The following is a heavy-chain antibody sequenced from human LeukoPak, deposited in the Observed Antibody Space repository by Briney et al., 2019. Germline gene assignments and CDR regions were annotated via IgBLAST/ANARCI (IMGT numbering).Heavy chain of an antibody. J-gene: IGHJ4*02. D-gene: IGHD6-6*01. Sequence: GGSLRLSCAASGFTFSSYWMSWVRQAPGKRLEWVANINQDGSEKYYVDSVKGRFIISRDNARNSLFLQMNILTAEDTAIYYCVREGAYSTSSPAGYWGQGALVSVSS. CDR2: INQDGSEK. CDR3: VREGAYSTSSPAGY. V-gene: IGHV3-7*01. CDR1: GFTFSSYW.